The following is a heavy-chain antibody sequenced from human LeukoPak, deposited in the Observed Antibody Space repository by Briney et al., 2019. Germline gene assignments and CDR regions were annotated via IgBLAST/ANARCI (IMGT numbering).Heavy chain of an antibody. Sequence: GGSLRLSCAASGFTFSSYAMHWVRQAPGKGLEWVAVISYDGSNKYYADSVKGRFTISRDNSKNTLYLQMNSLRAEDTAVYYCAKAFDAARRPGSACDYWGQGTLVTVSS. CDR1: GFTFSSYA. J-gene: IGHJ4*02. CDR3: AKAFDAARRPGSACDY. D-gene: IGHD3-10*01. V-gene: IGHV3-30-3*01. CDR2: ISYDGSNK.